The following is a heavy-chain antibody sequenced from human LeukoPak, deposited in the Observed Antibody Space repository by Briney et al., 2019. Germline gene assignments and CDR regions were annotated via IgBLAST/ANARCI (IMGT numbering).Heavy chain of an antibody. CDR2: ISHSGTT. CDR1: GGSISSGDYY. Sequence: SETLSLTCTVSGGSISSGDYYWSWIRQPPGKGLGWIGYISHSGTTSYNPSLKSRVTISIDRSKNQFSLKLSSVTAADTAVYYCARDLREYYDIPPAFDIWGQGTMVTVSS. CDR3: ARDLREYYDIPPAFDI. J-gene: IGHJ3*02. V-gene: IGHV4-30-2*01. D-gene: IGHD3-9*01.